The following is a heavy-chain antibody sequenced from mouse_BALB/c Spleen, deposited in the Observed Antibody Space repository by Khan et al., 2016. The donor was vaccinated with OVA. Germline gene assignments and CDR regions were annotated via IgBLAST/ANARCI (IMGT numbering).Heavy chain of an antibody. CDR3: ARASYNCGSSPWFFDY. J-gene: IGHJ2*01. D-gene: IGHD1-1*01. V-gene: IGHV5-9-4*01. CDR2: ISSGGSYT. CDR1: GFTFSSYA. Sequence: EVELVESGGGLVKPGGSLKLSCAASGFTFSSYAMSWVRQSPEKRLEWVAEISSGGSYTYYPDTVTGRFTISRDNAKNTLYLEMSSLRSEDTAMYYCARASYNCGSSPWFFDYWGQGTTLTGSS.